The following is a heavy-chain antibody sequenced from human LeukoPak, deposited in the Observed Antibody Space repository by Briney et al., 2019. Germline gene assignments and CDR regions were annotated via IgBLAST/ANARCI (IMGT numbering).Heavy chain of an antibody. CDR2: ISYDGSNK. D-gene: IGHD6-6*01. V-gene: IGHV3-30-3*01. Sequence: GGSLRLSCAASGFTFSSYAMHWVRQAPGKGLEWVAVISYDGSNKYYADSVKGRFTISRDNSKNTLYLQMNRLRAEDTAVYYCARALAARRRLTYYYGMDVWGQGTTVTVSS. J-gene: IGHJ6*02. CDR3: ARALAARRRLTYYYGMDV. CDR1: GFTFSSYA.